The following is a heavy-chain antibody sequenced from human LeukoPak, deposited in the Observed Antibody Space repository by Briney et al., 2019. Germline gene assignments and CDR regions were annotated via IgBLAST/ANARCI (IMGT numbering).Heavy chain of an antibody. Sequence: ASVKVSCKASGYTFTGYYMHWVRQAPGQGLEWMGWINPNSGGTNYAQEFQGRVTMTRDTSISTAYMELSRLRSDDTAVYYCAREITIFGVVTNYYGMDVWGQGTTVTVSS. CDR3: AREITIFGVVTNYYGMDV. J-gene: IGHJ6*02. CDR2: INPNSGGT. V-gene: IGHV1-2*02. CDR1: GYTFTGYY. D-gene: IGHD3-3*01.